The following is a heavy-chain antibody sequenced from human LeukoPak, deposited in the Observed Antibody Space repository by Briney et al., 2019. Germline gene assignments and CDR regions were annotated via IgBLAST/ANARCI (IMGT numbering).Heavy chain of an antibody. Sequence: GGSLRLSCEASGFTFSSYAMSGVRQARGKGLDWVSGISAGGDRTYYADSVKGGFTPSRENAKNTLYLQKKAVRAADTAVYYCAKFEYSTATQLYYFDCWGQGALVTVSS. J-gene: IGHJ4*02. CDR2: ISAGGDRT. V-gene: IGHV3-23*01. CDR3: AKFEYSTATQLYYFDC. CDR1: GFTFSSYA. D-gene: IGHD5-24*01.